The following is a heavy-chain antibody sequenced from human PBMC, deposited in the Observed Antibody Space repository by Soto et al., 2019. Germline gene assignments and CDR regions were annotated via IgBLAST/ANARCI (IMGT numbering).Heavy chain of an antibody. CDR3: ARDVVKRSYYDFWSGSLF. CDR2: IKHDAGET. D-gene: IGHD3-3*01. J-gene: IGHJ4*02. V-gene: IGHV3-7*01. CDR1: GFTFSSYW. Sequence: EVQLVESGGGLVQPGGSLILSCAASGFTFSSYWMSWVRQAPGKGLEWVVSIKHDAGETYYLDSVKGRFTVSRDNAKNSLYLQMDSLRVEDTAMYYCARDVVKRSYYDFWSGSLFWGQGSLVTVSS.